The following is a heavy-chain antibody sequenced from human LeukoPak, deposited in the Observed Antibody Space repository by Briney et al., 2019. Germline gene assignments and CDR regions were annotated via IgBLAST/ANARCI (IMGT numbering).Heavy chain of an antibody. CDR2: IYPGDSDT. V-gene: IGHV5-51*01. CDR3: ARQFRDSSGYYRYYFDY. CDR1: GYSVTTYW. J-gene: IGHJ4*02. D-gene: IGHD3-22*01. Sequence: PGESLKISCKGSGYSVTTYWIGWVRQMPGRGLEWMGIIYPGDSDTRYSPSFQGQVTISADKSISTAYLQWSSLKASDTAMYYCARQFRDSSGYYRYYFDYWGQGTLVTVSS.